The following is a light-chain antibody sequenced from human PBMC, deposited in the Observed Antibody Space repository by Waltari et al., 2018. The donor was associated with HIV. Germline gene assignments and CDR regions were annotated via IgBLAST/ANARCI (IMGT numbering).Light chain of an antibody. V-gene: IGLV2-8*01. Sequence: QSALTQPPSESGSPGQSVTISCTGKASDVGAYNYVSWYQQHPGKPPKLIIYEVFKRPSGVPDRFSGCKAGNTASLTVSVLQAEDEANYYCASYAGRNTLVFGGGTKLTVL. CDR2: EVF. CDR1: ASDVGAYNY. CDR3: ASYAGRNTLV. J-gene: IGLJ2*01.